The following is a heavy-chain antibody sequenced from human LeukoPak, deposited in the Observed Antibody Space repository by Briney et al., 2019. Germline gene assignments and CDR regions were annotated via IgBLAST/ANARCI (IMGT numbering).Heavy chain of an antibody. D-gene: IGHD2-21*01. J-gene: IGHJ3*02. CDR1: GFTVSSNY. V-gene: IGHV3-66*02. CDR3: ARDRSIEEALDAFDI. Sequence: GGSLRLSCAASGFTVSSNYMSWVRQAPGKGLEWVPVIYSGGSTYYADSVKGRFTISRDNSKNTLYLQMNSLRAEDTAVYYCARDRSIEEALDAFDIWGQGTMVTVSS. CDR2: IYSGGST.